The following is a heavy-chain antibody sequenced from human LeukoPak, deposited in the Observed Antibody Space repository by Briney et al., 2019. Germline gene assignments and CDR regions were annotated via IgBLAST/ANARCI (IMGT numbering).Heavy chain of an antibody. CDR1: GDSISSTSYY. J-gene: IGHJ4*02. CDR3: ARHIGTLAAAGFDY. D-gene: IGHD6-13*01. CDR2: IYYSGST. Sequence: SETLSLTGSVSGDSISSTSYYWGWIRQPPGKGLEWIGSIYYSGSTYYNPCLESRVTISVDRSKNQFSLKLISVTAADTAVYNCARHIGTLAAAGFDYWGQGTPVTVSS. V-gene: IGHV4-39*01.